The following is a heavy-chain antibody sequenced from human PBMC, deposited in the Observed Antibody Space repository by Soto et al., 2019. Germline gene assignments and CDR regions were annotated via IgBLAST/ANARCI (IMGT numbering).Heavy chain of an antibody. J-gene: IGHJ3*01. D-gene: IGHD1-26*01. Sequence: QVQLVQSGAEMKKPGASVNISCQASGFTFSDTLINWVRQGPGQGLEWMGWINPANGNTRYSESFQGSVTISRLSSASTAYVALRDLTSEDTAVYYCARDIVSVGQRANDAFDVWGQGTMITVSS. CDR2: INPANGNT. CDR3: ARDIVSVGQRANDAFDV. V-gene: IGHV1-3*01. CDR1: GFTFSDTL.